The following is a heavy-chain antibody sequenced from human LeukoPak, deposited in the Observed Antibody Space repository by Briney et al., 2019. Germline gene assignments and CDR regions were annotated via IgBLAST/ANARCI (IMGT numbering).Heavy chain of an antibody. J-gene: IGHJ6*03. V-gene: IGHV1-69*13. CDR1: GYTFTGYY. Sequence: GASVKVSCKASGYTFTGYYMHWVRQAPGQGLEWMGGIIPIFGTANYAQKFQGRVTITADESTSTAYMELSSLRSEDTAVYYCARVVVPAAIVGYYMDVWGKGTTVTVSS. CDR3: ARVVVPAAIVGYYMDV. CDR2: IIPIFGTA. D-gene: IGHD2-2*02.